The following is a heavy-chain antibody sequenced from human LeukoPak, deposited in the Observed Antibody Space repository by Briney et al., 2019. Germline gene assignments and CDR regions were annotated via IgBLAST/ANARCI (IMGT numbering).Heavy chain of an antibody. D-gene: IGHD2-15*01. CDR2: ISSGSSAI. J-gene: IGHJ4*02. CDR3: ARPVVSGGSSLDY. CDR1: GFTFTTYS. Sequence: GGSLRLSCEASGFTFTTYSMTWVRQAPGKGLEWVSIISSGSSAIFSADALKGRFTISRDDAKNLLYLDMNSLRAEDTAVYYCARPVVSGGSSLDYWGQGTLVTVSS. V-gene: IGHV3-21*01.